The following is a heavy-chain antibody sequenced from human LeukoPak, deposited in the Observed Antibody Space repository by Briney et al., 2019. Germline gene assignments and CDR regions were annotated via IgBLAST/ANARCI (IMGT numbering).Heavy chain of an antibody. V-gene: IGHV3-74*01. J-gene: IGHJ4*02. D-gene: IGHD1-26*01. CDR3: ARAQVGTPTDC. Sequence: QPGGSLRLSCAASGFTLSSYTMYWVRQAPGRGLVWVARFTSDGNSMTYADFVKGRFTVSRDIAKNTLYLQMNSLRAEDTAVYYYARAQVGTPTDCWGQGTLVTVSS. CDR1: GFTLSSYT. CDR2: FTSDGNSM.